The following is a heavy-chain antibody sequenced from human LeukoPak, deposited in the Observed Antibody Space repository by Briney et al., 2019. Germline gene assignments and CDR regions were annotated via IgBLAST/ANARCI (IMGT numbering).Heavy chain of an antibody. D-gene: IGHD6-19*01. CDR2: IWYAGINK. CDR3: ARNGQQWPVYSCDD. J-gene: IGHJ4*02. Sequence: PGKSLRLSCAASGFNFSSSGMHWVRQAPGKGLEWVAVIWYAGINKYYADSMKGRFTISRDNSKNTLYLHMNSLRADDTAVYYCARNGQQWPVYSCDDWGQGTLVTVSS. V-gene: IGHV3-33*01. CDR1: GFNFSSSG.